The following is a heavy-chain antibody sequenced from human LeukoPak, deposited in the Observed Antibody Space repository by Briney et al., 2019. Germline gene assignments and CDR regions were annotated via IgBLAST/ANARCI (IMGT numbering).Heavy chain of an antibody. CDR3: ARGNPIVVVPAAVDY. CDR1: GFTFSSYA. D-gene: IGHD2-2*01. J-gene: IGHJ4*02. V-gene: IGHV3-30-3*01. CDR2: ISYDGSNK. Sequence: GGSLRLSCAAPGFTFSSYAMPWVRQAPGKGLEWVAVISYDGSNKYYADSVKGRFTISRDNSKNTLYLQMNSLRAEDTAVYYCARGNPIVVVPAAVDYWGQGTLVTVSS.